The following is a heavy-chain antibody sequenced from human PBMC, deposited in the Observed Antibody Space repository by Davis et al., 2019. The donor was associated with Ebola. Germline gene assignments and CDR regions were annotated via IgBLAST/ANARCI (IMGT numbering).Heavy chain of an antibody. J-gene: IGHJ6*02. V-gene: IGHV3-21*01. D-gene: IGHD1-14*01. Sequence: GESLKISCAASGFTFSSYSMNWVRQAPGKGLEWVSSISSSSSYIYYADSVKGRFTISRDNSKNTLYLQMNSLRAEDTAVYYCATGGMDVWGQGTTVTVSS. CDR1: GFTFSSYS. CDR2: ISSSSSYI. CDR3: ATGGMDV.